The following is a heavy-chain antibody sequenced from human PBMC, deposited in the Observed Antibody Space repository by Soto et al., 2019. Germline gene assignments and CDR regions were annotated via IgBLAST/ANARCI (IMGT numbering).Heavy chain of an antibody. D-gene: IGHD3-10*01. Sequence: QVQLVESGGGVVKPAGSLRLSCAASGFTFSDYYMSWIRQAPGKGLEWISYIRSSGNYADYADSMKGRFSISRDNSKNSLHLQVHSLRAEDTAVYYCARSSGSYWGECDYWGQGTLVTVSS. CDR3: ARSSGSYWGECDY. CDR1: GFTFSDYY. V-gene: IGHV3-11*06. CDR2: IRSSGNYA. J-gene: IGHJ4*02.